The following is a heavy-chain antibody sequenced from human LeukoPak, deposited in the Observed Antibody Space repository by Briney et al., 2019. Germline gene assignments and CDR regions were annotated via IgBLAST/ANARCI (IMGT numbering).Heavy chain of an antibody. CDR2: IHSDGSST. J-gene: IGHJ4*02. CDR1: GFTFSSYW. D-gene: IGHD3-22*01. CDR3: AKGGYYERPWYFDY. Sequence: GGSLRLSCAASGFTFSSYWMHWVRQAPGKGLVWVSRIHSDGSSTSYADSVKGRFTISRDNSKNALYLQMNSLRAEDTAVYYCAKGGYYERPWYFDYWGQGTLVTVSS. V-gene: IGHV3-74*01.